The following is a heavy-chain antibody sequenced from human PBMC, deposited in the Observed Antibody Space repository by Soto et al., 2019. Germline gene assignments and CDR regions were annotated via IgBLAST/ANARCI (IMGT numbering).Heavy chain of an antibody. CDR1: GGTFSSYA. Sequence: QVQLVQSGAEVKKPGSSVKVSCKASGGTFSSYAISWVRQAPGQGLEWMGGIISIFGSANYAQKLLGRVTITADEATSTAYMELSSLRSEDTAVYYCARGGLYCGGDCYPQSFHHWGQGTLVTVSS. CDR2: IISIFGSA. J-gene: IGHJ1*01. V-gene: IGHV1-69*12. D-gene: IGHD2-21*02. CDR3: ARGGLYCGGDCYPQSFHH.